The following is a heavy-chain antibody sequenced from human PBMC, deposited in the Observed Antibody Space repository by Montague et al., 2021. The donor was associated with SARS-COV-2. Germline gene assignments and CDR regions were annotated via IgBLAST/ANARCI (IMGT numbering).Heavy chain of an antibody. D-gene: IGHD3-3*01. Sequence: SESLSLTYAVYGGCFSGYYWSWIRQPPGKGLEWIGELNHSGSTNYNPSLKGRVTISVDTSKNQFSLKLSSVTAADTAVYYCARGSSFVTIFGVVITDPLFDYWGQGTLVTVSS. CDR3: ARGSSFVTIFGVVITDPLFDY. CDR1: GGCFSGYY. CDR2: LNHSGST. V-gene: IGHV4-34*01. J-gene: IGHJ4*02.